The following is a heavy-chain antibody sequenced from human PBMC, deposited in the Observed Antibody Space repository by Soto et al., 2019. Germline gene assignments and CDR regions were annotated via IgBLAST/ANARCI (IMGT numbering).Heavy chain of an antibody. CDR3: ARQHYDFWSGSDIGSSYFDF. D-gene: IGHD3-3*01. V-gene: IGHV5-51*01. J-gene: IGHJ2*01. CDR2: IHPRDSDT. CDR1: GYSFTSYW. Sequence: PGESLKISCKGSGYSFTSYWIGWVRQMPGKGLEWMGIIHPRDSDTKYSPSFQGHVTFSVDTSISTAFLQWNSLKASDSAIYYCARQHYDFWSGSDIGSSYFDFWGRGTQVTVSS.